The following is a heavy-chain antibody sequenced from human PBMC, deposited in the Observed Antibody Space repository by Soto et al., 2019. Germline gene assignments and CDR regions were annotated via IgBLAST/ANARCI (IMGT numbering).Heavy chain of an antibody. D-gene: IGHD6-19*01. CDR2: IYPGDSDT. Sequence: GESLKISCKVSGYSFTSYWIGWVRQMPGKGLEWMGIIYPGDSDTRYSPSFQGQVTISADKSISTAFLQWSSLKASDTAMYYCARTRLPRIAVAGSDYWGQGTLVTVS. CDR1: GYSFTSYW. CDR3: ARTRLPRIAVAGSDY. J-gene: IGHJ4*02. V-gene: IGHV5-51*01.